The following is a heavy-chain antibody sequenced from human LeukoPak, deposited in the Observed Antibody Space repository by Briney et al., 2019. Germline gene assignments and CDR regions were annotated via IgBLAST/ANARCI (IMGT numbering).Heavy chain of an antibody. D-gene: IGHD2-2*02. V-gene: IGHV3-23*01. CDR1: GFTFSNYS. CDR2: ISGSDTST. J-gene: IGHJ4*02. Sequence: GGSLRLSCAASGFTFSNYSMTWVRQAPGKGLEWVSSISGSDTSTYYADSVNGRFTISRDNSKNTLELQMDSLRAEDTAVYYCTKARSASSSSCYNYWGQGILVTVSS. CDR3: TKARSASSSSCYNY.